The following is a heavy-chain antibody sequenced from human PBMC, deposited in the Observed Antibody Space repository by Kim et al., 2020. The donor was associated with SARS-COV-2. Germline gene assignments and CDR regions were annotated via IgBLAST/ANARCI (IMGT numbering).Heavy chain of an antibody. Sequence: GGSLRLYCAASGFTFSGYWIHWVRQAPGKGLVWVSRINTDGTTTTYADSVQGRFTISRDNAKNTVYLQMNSLTADDTAVYYFTRGGAVGGYSTWGCWGQGTLVTVSS. V-gene: IGHV3-74*01. CDR1: GFTFSGYW. CDR3: TRGGAVGGYSTWGC. D-gene: IGHD2-21*02. J-gene: IGHJ4*02. CDR2: INTDGTTT.